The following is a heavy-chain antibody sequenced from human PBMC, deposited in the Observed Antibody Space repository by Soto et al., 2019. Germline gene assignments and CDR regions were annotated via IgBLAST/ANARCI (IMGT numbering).Heavy chain of an antibody. J-gene: IGHJ6*02. Sequence: GGSLRLSCAASGFTFSSYGMHWVRQAPGKGLEWVAVISYDGSNKYYADSVKGRFTISRDNSKNTLCLQMNSLRAEDTAVYYCAKDRNWNYFSYYGMDVWGQGTTVTVSS. CDR3: AKDRNWNYFSYYGMDV. D-gene: IGHD1-7*01. CDR2: ISYDGSNK. V-gene: IGHV3-30*18. CDR1: GFTFSSYG.